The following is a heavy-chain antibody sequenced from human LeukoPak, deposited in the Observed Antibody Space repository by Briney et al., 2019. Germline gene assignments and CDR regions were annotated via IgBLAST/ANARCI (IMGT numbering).Heavy chain of an antibody. CDR2: ISYDGSNK. V-gene: IGHV3-30*04. J-gene: IGHJ4*02. CDR1: GGTFSSYA. Sequence: SCKASGGTFSSYAISWVRQAPGKGLEWVAVISYDGSNKYYADSVKGRFTISRDNSKNTLYLQMNSLRAEDTAVYYCAKDAYYYGSGSYFRYWGQGTLVTVSS. CDR3: AKDAYYYGSGSYFRY. D-gene: IGHD3-10*01.